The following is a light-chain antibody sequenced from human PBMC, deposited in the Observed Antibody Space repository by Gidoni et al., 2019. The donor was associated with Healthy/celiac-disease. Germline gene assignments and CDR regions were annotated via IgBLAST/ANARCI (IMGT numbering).Light chain of an antibody. V-gene: IGLV2-14*01. CDR3: SSYTSSSTLGYV. J-gene: IGLJ1*01. Sequence: TQPASESGSPGQSITISCTGTSSDVGGYNYVSWYQQHPGKAPKLMIYEVSNRPSGVSNRFSGSKSGNTASLTISGLQAEDEADYYCSSYTSSSTLGYVFGTGTKVTVL. CDR2: EVS. CDR1: SSDVGGYNY.